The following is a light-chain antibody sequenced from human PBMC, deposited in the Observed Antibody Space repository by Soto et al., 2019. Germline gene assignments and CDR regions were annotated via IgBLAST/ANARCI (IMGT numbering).Light chain of an antibody. CDR2: ESS. V-gene: IGLV2-14*01. CDR1: SRDVGGHNY. CDR3: SSYTSSSTYG. J-gene: IGLJ1*01. Sequence: QSAPTQPGSGARSPRQSRTIARTGTSRDVGGHNYVSSYQQHPGKARKLRSYESSNMPSGVSNRSSASKSVNTASLPPSGLQAENQADYYCSSYTSSSTYGFRTGSKVTVL.